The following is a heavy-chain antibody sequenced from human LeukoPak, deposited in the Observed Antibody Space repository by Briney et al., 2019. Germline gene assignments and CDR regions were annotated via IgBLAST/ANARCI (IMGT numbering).Heavy chain of an antibody. Sequence: SETLSLTCTVSGYSISSGYYWGWIRQPPGKGLEWIGSIYHSGSTYYNPSLKSRVTISVDTSKNQFSLKLSSVTAADTAVYYCATSSLLDTAMVMYYFDYWGQGTLVTVSS. CDR2: IYHSGST. CDR3: ATSSLLDTAMVMYYFDY. V-gene: IGHV4-38-2*02. D-gene: IGHD5-18*01. CDR1: GYSISSGYY. J-gene: IGHJ4*02.